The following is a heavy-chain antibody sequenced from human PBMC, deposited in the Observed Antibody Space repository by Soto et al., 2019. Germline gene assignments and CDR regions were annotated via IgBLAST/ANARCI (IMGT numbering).Heavy chain of an antibody. V-gene: IGHV1-69*06. CDR2: LIPIFGTA. Sequence: QVQLVQSGAEVKKPGSSVKVSCKASGGTFSSYAISWVRQAPGQGLEWMGGLIPIFGTANYAQKFQGRVTITADKSTSTAYMELSSLRAEDTAVYYCARGSSGYYYSSYYYGMDVWGQGTTVTVSS. CDR3: ARGSSGYYYSSYYYGMDV. CDR1: GGTFSSYA. J-gene: IGHJ6*02. D-gene: IGHD3-22*01.